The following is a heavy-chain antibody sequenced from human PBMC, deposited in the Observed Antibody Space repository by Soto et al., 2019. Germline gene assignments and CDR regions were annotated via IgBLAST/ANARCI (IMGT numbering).Heavy chain of an antibody. CDR1: GFTFSSYS. CDR3: ADSGQQLH. Sequence: EVQLVESGGGLVKPGGSLRLSCAASGFTFSSYSMNWVRQAPGKGLEWVSSISRSSSYMYYADSVKGRFTISRDNAKNTLYLQMHSPRAEVTAVYYCADSGQQLHWGQGTLVTVSS. D-gene: IGHD6-13*01. J-gene: IGHJ4*02. CDR2: ISRSSSYM. V-gene: IGHV3-21*01.